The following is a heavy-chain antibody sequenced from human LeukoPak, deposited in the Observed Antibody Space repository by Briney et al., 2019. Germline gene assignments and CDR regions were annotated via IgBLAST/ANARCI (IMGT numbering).Heavy chain of an antibody. Sequence: PGGSLRLSCAASGFTFSSYWMHWVRQAPGKGLVWVSRINSDGSSTSYADSVKGRFTNSRDNAKNTLYLQMNSLRAEDTAVYYCARASRATGINFDYWGQGTLVTVSS. CDR1: GFTFSSYW. D-gene: IGHD2-15*01. CDR3: ARASRATGINFDY. V-gene: IGHV3-74*01. CDR2: INSDGSST. J-gene: IGHJ4*02.